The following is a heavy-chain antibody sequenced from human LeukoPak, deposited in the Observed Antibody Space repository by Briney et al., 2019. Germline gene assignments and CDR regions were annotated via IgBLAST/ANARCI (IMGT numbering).Heavy chain of an antibody. CDR3: AKVLSPSYYDFWSGYPLDY. V-gene: IGHV3-23*01. D-gene: IGHD3-3*01. J-gene: IGHJ4*02. Sequence: PGGSLRLSCAASGFTFSSYAMSWVRQAPGKGLEWVSAISGSGGSTYYADSAKGRFTISRDNSKNTLYLQMNSMRAEDTAVYYCAKVLSPSYYDFWSGYPLDYWGQGTLVTVSS. CDR1: GFTFSSYA. CDR2: ISGSGGST.